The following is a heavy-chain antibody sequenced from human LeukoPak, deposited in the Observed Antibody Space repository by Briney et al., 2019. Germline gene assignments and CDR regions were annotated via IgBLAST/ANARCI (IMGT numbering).Heavy chain of an antibody. V-gene: IGHV3-43*02. CDR3: GKDGGEYSGYDPARGYYGMDV. CDR1: GFTFDDYA. Sequence: PGGSLRLSCAASGFTFDDYAMHWVRQAPGKGLEWVSLISGDGGSTYYADSVKGRFTISRDNSKNSLYLQMNSLRTEDTALYYCGKDGGEYSGYDPARGYYGMDVWGQGTTVTVSS. D-gene: IGHD5-12*01. CDR2: ISGDGGST. J-gene: IGHJ6*02.